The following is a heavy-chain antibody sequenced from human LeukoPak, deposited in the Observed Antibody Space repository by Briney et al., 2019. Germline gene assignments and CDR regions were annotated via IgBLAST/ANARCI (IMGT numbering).Heavy chain of an antibody. J-gene: IGHJ3*02. CDR2: IIPIFGTA. Sequence: GASVKVSCKASGGTFSSYAISWVRQAPGQGLEWMGGIIPIFGTANYAQKFQGRVTITADESTSTAYMELSSLRSEDTAVYYCASNVLDYYDSSGKHAFDIWGQGTMVTVSS. V-gene: IGHV1-69*13. CDR3: ASNVLDYYDSSGKHAFDI. CDR1: GGTFSSYA. D-gene: IGHD3-22*01.